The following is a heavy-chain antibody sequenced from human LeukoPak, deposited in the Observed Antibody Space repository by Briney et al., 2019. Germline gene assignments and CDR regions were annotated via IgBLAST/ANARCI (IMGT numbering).Heavy chain of an antibody. CDR3: ARVGSSSPPYYYYYMDV. CDR1: GGSISSYY. J-gene: IGHJ6*03. CDR2: IYYSGST. D-gene: IGHD6-13*01. Sequence: PSETLSLTCTVSGGSISSYYWSWIRQPPGKGLEWIGYIYYSGSTNYNPSLKSRVTISVGTSKNQFSLKLSSVTAADTAVYYCARVGSSSPPYYYYYMDVWGKGTTVTVSS. V-gene: IGHV4-59*12.